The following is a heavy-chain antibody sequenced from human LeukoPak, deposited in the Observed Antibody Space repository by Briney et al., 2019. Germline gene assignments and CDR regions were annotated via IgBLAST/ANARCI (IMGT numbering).Heavy chain of an antibody. CDR3: ARRRYYGSGSSKRHRIGYFDY. Sequence: SETLSLTCTVSGGSISSSSYYWGWIRQPPGKGLEWIGSIYYSGSTYYNPSLKSRVTISVDTSKNQFSLKLSSVTAADTAVYYCARRRYYGSGSSKRHRIGYFDYWGQGTLVTVSS. D-gene: IGHD3-10*01. V-gene: IGHV4-39*07. J-gene: IGHJ4*02. CDR1: GGSISSSSYY. CDR2: IYYSGST.